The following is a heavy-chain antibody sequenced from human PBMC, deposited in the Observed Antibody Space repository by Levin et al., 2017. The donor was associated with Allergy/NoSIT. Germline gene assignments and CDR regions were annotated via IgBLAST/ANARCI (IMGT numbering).Heavy chain of an antibody. CDR1: GYSFTGYY. D-gene: IGHD6-13*01. J-gene: IGHJ4*02. Sequence: ASVKVSCKASGYSFTGYYIHWVRQAPGQGLEWMGWINPNSGDTNYAQKFQGRVTMTRDTSIATAYMELSRLRSDDTAVYYCARGKDYSSIWYWGYWGQGTLVTVSS. CDR2: INPNSGDT. CDR3: ARGKDYSSIWYWGY. V-gene: IGHV1-2*02.